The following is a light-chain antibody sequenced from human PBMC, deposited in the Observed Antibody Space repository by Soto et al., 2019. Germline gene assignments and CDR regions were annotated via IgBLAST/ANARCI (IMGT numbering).Light chain of an antibody. CDR3: QVWDSSSDHLYV. CDR1: NIGSKN. J-gene: IGLJ1*01. V-gene: IGLV3-21*02. Sequence: SYELTQPPSVSVAPGQTARITCEGKNIGSKNVHWYQQKPGQAPVLVVYDDSDRPSGIPERFSGSNSGNTATLTISRVEAGDEADYCCQVWDSSSDHLYVFGTGTKVTVL. CDR2: DDS.